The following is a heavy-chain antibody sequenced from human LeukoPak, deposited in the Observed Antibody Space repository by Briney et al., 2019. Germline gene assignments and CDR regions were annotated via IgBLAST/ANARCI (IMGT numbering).Heavy chain of an antibody. Sequence: SETLSLTCTVSGGSIGSSSYYWGWIRQPPGKGLEWIGSIYYSGSTYYNPSLKSRVTISVDTSKNQFSLKLSSVTAADTAVYYCARSYAIVVVPAATPDYWGQGTLVTVSS. D-gene: IGHD2-2*01. V-gene: IGHV4-39*01. CDR1: GGSIGSSSYY. J-gene: IGHJ4*02. CDR3: ARSYAIVVVPAATPDY. CDR2: IYYSGST.